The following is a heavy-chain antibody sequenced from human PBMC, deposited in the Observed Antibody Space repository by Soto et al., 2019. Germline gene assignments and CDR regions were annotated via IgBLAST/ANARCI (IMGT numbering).Heavy chain of an antibody. V-gene: IGHV3-33*01. Sequence: QVQLVESGGGVVQPGRSLRLSCAASGFTFSSYGMHWVRQAPGKGLVWVAVIWYDGSNKYYADSVKGRFTISRDNSKNTLYLQMNSLRAEDTAVYYCARDNWNDANAFDIWGQGTMVTVSS. CDR1: GFTFSSYG. CDR3: ARDNWNDANAFDI. D-gene: IGHD1-20*01. J-gene: IGHJ3*02. CDR2: IWYDGSNK.